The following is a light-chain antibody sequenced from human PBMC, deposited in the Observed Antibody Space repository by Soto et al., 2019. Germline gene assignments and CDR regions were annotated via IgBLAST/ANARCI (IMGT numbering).Light chain of an antibody. Sequence: SYELTQPPSVSVAPGKTARITCGGNNIGSKSEHWYQQKPRQAPVLVIYYDNDRPSGIPGRFSGSNSGNTATLTISRVEAGDEADYYCQVWDISSDHVVFGGGTKVTVL. J-gene: IGLJ2*01. V-gene: IGLV3-21*04. CDR2: YDN. CDR3: QVWDISSDHVV. CDR1: NIGSKS.